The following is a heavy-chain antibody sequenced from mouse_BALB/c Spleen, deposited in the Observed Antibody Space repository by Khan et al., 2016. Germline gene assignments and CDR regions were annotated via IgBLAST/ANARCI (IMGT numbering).Heavy chain of an antibody. J-gene: IGHJ3*01. D-gene: IGHD1-1*01. V-gene: IGHV4-1*02. CDR1: GFDFSRYW. CDR3: ARLGYYGGFAY. CDR2: INPDSSTI. Sequence: EVKLLESGGGLVQPGGSLKLSCAASGFDFSRYWMSWVRQAPGKGLEWIGEINPDSSTINYMPSLKDKFIISRDNAKNTLYLQMSKVRSEDTALXYCARLGYYGGFAYWGQGTLVTVSA.